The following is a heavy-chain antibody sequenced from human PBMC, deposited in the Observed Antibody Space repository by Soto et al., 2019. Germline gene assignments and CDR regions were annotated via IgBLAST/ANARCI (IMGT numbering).Heavy chain of an antibody. CDR1: GFTFSSYA. CDR3: ARDDGVVVAATHLTYYYYGMDV. Sequence: GGSLRLSCAASGFTFSSYAMHWVRQAPGKGLEWVAVISYDGSNKYYADSVKGRFTISRDNSKNTLYLQMNSLRAEDTAVYYCARDDGVVVAATHLTYYYYGMDVWGQGTTVTVSS. CDR2: ISYDGSNK. V-gene: IGHV3-30-3*01. D-gene: IGHD2-15*01. J-gene: IGHJ6*02.